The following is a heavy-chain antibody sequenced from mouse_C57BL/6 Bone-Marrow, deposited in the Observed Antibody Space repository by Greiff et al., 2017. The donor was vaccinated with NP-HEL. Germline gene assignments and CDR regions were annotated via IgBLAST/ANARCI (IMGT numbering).Heavy chain of an antibody. CDR1: GYTFTDYY. CDR3: ARGTTVVLDY. D-gene: IGHD1-1*01. Sequence: VQLQQSGAELVRPGASVKLSCKASGYTFTDYYINWVKQRPGQGLEWIARIYPGSGNTYYNEKFKGKATLTAEKSSSTAYMQLSSLTSEDSAVYFCARGTTVVLDYWGQGTTLTVSS. J-gene: IGHJ2*01. CDR2: IYPGSGNT. V-gene: IGHV1-76*01.